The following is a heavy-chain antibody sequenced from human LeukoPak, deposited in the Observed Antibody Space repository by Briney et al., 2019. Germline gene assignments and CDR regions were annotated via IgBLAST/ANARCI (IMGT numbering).Heavy chain of an antibody. Sequence: SQTLSLTCAVSGGSISSGSYYWSWIRQPAGKGLEWIGRIYTSGSTNYNPSLKSRVTISIDTSKDQFSLKLSSVTVADTAVYYCARDQGSSGWFDYWGQGTLVTVSS. V-gene: IGHV4-61*02. CDR2: IYTSGST. CDR1: GGSISSGSYY. D-gene: IGHD6-19*01. CDR3: ARDQGSSGWFDY. J-gene: IGHJ4*02.